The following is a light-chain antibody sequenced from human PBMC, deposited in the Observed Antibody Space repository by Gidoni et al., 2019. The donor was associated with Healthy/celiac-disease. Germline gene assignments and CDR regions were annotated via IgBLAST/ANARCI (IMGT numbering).Light chain of an antibody. Sequence: EIVLTQSPATLSLSPGERATLSCRASQSVSSYLAWYQQKPVQAPRLLIYDASNRATGIPARFSGSGSGTDFTLTISSLEPEDFAVYYCQQRSNCLQFTFGPGTKVDSK. CDR2: DAS. CDR3: QQRSNCLQFT. CDR1: QSVSSY. J-gene: IGKJ3*01. V-gene: IGKV3-11*01.